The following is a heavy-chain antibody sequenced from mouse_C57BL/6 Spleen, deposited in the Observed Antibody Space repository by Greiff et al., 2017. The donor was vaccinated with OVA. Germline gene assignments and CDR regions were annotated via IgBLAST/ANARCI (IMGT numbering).Heavy chain of an antibody. CDR2: IYPSDSET. J-gene: IGHJ2*01. CDR1: GYTFTSYW. V-gene: IGHV1-61*01. D-gene: IGHD2-5*01. CDR3: ARAYYSNYRDY. Sequence: QVQLQQPGAELVRPGSSVKLSCKASGYTFTSYWMDLVKQRPGQGLEWIGNIYPSDSETHYNQKFKDKATLTVDKSSSTAYMQLSSLTSEDSAVYYCARAYYSNYRDYWGQGTTLTVSS.